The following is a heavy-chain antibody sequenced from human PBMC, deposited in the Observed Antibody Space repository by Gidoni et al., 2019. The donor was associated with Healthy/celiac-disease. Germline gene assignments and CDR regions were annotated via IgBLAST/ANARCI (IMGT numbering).Heavy chain of an antibody. CDR2: INPSVGST. V-gene: IGHV1-46*01. CDR1: GYTFTSYY. J-gene: IGHJ2*01. CDR3: ARDPSEGYDFWSGYSRQRNWYFDL. D-gene: IGHD3-3*01. Sequence: QVQLVQYGAEVKKTGASVKVSCKASGYTFTSYYMHWVQQAPGQGLEWMGIINPSVGSTSYAQKFQGIVTMPRDTSTSTVYMELSILRSEDTAVYYCARDPSEGYDFWSGYSRQRNWYFDLWGRGTLVTVSS.